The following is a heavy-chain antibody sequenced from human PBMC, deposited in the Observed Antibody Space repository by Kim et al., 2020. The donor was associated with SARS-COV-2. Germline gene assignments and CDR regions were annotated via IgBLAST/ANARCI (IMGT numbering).Heavy chain of an antibody. D-gene: IGHD3-3*01. J-gene: IGHJ6*02. CDR1: GFTFSSYA. V-gene: IGHV3-23*01. CDR2: ISGIIGST. CDR3: AKARRIYYDFWSGSPLGMDV. Sequence: GGSLRLSCAASGFTFSSYAMTWVRQAPGKGLEWVSTISGIIGSTYYADSVKGLFTISRDNSKNTLNLQMNSLRAEDTAVYYCAKARRIYYDFWSGSPLGMDVWGQGTTVTVSS.